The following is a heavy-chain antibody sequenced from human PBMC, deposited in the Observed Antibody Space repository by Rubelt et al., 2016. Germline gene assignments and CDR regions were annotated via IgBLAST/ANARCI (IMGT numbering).Heavy chain of an antibody. Sequence: QVQLVESGGGVVQPGRSLRLSCEGSGFRFSSFAMHWVRQAPGKGPEWVALIPYDGSDKYYADSVKGRFTISRDNSKNTQYLQMDSLGAEESVVYYCHTSTHYYYHMDVWGRGTTVTVS. CDR2: IPYDGSDK. V-gene: IGHV3-30*03. CDR1: GFRFSSFA. J-gene: IGHJ6*03. D-gene: IGHD3-10*01. CDR3: HTSTHYYYHMDV.